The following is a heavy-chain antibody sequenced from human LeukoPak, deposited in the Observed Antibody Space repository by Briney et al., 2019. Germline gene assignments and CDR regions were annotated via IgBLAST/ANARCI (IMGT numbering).Heavy chain of an antibody. CDR3: ARDIGTYGSGSYYSDAFDI. Sequence: PSETLSLTCAVSGYSISSGYYWGWIRQPPGKALEWIGSIYHSGSTYYNPSLKSRVTISVDTSKNQFSLKLSSVTAADTAVYYCARDIGTYGSGSYYSDAFDIWGQGTMVTVSS. J-gene: IGHJ3*02. CDR1: GYSISSGYY. V-gene: IGHV4-38-2*02. D-gene: IGHD3-10*01. CDR2: IYHSGST.